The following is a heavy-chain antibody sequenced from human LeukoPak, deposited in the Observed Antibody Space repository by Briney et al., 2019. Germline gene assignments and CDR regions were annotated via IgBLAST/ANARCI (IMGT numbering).Heavy chain of an antibody. CDR3: ARDDSGWYFDY. CDR1: GFTFSSYG. CDR2: IWYDGSNK. J-gene: IGHJ4*02. D-gene: IGHD6-19*01. V-gene: IGHV3-33*01. Sequence: GGSLRLSCAASGFTFSSYGMHWVRQAPGKGLEWVAVIWYDGSNKYYADSVKGRFTISRDNSKNTLYLQMNSLRAEDTAVYYRARDDSGWYFDYWGQGTLVTVSS.